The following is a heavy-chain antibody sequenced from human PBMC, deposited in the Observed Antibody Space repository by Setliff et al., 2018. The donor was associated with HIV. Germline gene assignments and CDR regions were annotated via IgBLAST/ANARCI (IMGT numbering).Heavy chain of an antibody. CDR2: ISAYNGNT. J-gene: IGHJ4*02. CDR3: ARDGAPYYYGSGRWGGY. Sequence: GASVKVSCKISGYSLTELSRHWVRQAPGQGLEWMGWISAYNGNTNYAQKLQGRVTMTTDTSTSTAYMELRSLRSDDTAVYYCARDGAPYYYGSGRWGGYWGQGTLVTVSS. D-gene: IGHD3-10*01. CDR1: GYSLTELS. V-gene: IGHV1-18*01.